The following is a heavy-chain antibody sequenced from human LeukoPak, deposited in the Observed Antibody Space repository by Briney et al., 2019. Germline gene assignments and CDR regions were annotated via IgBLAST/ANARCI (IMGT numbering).Heavy chain of an antibody. CDR3: ARASGSWYVRAEYFQH. V-gene: IGHV4-34*01. CDR2: INHSGST. Sequence: PSETLSLTCAVYGGSFSGYYWSWIRQPPGKGLEWIGEINHSGSTNYNPSLKSRVTISLDTSKNQFSLKLSSVTAADTAVYYCARASGSWYVRAEYFQHWGQGTLVTVSS. D-gene: IGHD6-13*01. J-gene: IGHJ1*01. CDR1: GGSFSGYY.